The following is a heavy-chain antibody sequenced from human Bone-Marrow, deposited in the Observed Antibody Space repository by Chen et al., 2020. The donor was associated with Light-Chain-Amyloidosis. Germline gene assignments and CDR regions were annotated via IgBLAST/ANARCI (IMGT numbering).Heavy chain of an antibody. CDR3: TRDAITSGGVVVPDS. J-gene: IGHJ4*02. CDR1: DGSITSGVYY. CDR2: IYTTGST. V-gene: IGHV4-61*02. Sequence: QVQLQESGPRLVKPSQTLTLTCTVSDGSITSGVYYWNWIRQPAGKGLEWIGHIYTTGSTKYNPSLRSRPTISIDTSKSQFSLRLASVTAADTAIYYCTRDAITSGGVVVPDSWGQGTLVTVSS. D-gene: IGHD3-16*02.